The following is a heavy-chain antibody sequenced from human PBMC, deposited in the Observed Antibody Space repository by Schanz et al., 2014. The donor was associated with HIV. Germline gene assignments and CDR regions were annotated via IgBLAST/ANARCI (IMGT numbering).Heavy chain of an antibody. D-gene: IGHD1-7*01. CDR3: ARDVLELPQYYFYGLDV. V-gene: IGHV1-18*01. Sequence: QVQLVQSGAEVKKPGSSVKVSCKASGYSFSSYHIIWVRQAPGQGLEWMGWISTLHGDTNYAQNLQGRFTMTTDRSTSTAYMELRSLRSDDTAVYYCARDVLELPQYYFYGLDVWGHGTAVTVSS. CDR2: ISTLHGDT. J-gene: IGHJ6*02. CDR1: GYSFSSYH.